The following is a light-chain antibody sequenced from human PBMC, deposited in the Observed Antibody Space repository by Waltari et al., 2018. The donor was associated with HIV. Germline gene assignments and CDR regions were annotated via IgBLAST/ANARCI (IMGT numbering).Light chain of an antibody. CDR3: GSYTSSGTWV. CDR2: DLS. V-gene: IGLV2-14*03. CDR1: SSDIDAYNY. J-gene: IGLJ3*02. Sequence: QSPLTQPASVSGSPGQPITISSTGTSSDIDAYNYVSWYQQPPGKAPNLMIYDLSTRPSGLSNRFSGSKSGNTASLTISGLQAEDEADYYCGSYTSSGTWVFGGGTKLTVL.